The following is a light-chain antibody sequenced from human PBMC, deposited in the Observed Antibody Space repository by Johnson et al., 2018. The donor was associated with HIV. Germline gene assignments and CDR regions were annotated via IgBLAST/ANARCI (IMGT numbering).Light chain of an antibody. Sequence: QSVLTQPPSVSAAPGQKVTISCSGSSSNIGNNYVSWYQQLPGTAPKLLIYENNKRPSGIPDRFSGYKSGTSATLGITGLQTGDEADHYCGTWDSSLSSLYVFGTGIKLTFL. J-gene: IGLJ1*01. V-gene: IGLV1-51*02. CDR2: ENN. CDR3: GTWDSSLSSLYV. CDR1: SSNIGNNY.